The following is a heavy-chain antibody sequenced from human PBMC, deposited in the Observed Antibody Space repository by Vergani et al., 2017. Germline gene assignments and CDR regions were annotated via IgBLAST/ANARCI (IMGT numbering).Heavy chain of an antibody. J-gene: IGHJ4*02. Sequence: QVQLQESGPGLVKPSETLFLTCTVSGGSVSSGSYYWSWIRQPAGKGLEWIGYIYYSGSTNYNPPLKSRVTISVDTSKNQFSLKLSSVTAADTAVYYCARDTTGALDYWGQGTLVTVSS. CDR1: GGSVSSGSYY. V-gene: IGHV4-61*10. CDR2: IYYSGST. D-gene: IGHD1-1*01. CDR3: ARDTTGALDY.